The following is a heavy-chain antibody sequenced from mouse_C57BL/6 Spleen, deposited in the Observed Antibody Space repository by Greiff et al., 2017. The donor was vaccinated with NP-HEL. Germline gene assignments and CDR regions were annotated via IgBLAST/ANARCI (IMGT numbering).Heavy chain of an antibody. V-gene: IGHV5-17*01. J-gene: IGHJ3*01. D-gene: IGHD2-2*01. CDR3: ARRRGYDEDWFAY. CDR2: ISSGSSTI. CDR1: GFTFSDYG. Sequence: EVQLVESGGGLVKPGGSLKLSCAASGFTFSDYGMHWVRQAPEKGLEWVAYISSGSSTIYYADTVKGRFTISRDNAKNTLFLQMTRLRSEDTAMYYCARRRGYDEDWFAYWGQGTLVTVSA.